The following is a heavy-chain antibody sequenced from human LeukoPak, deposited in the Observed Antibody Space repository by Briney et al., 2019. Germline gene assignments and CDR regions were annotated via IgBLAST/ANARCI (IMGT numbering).Heavy chain of an antibody. Sequence: ASVKVSCKASGYTFSSYYMHWVRQAPGQGLEWMGTIDPSGGSTSYAQKFQGRVTMTRDTSTSTVYMELSSLRSEDTAVYYCARTYYYDSSGYRFDYGGQGTLVTVSS. D-gene: IGHD3-22*01. CDR1: GYTFSSYY. CDR2: IDPSGGST. J-gene: IGHJ4*02. V-gene: IGHV1-46*01. CDR3: ARTYYYDSSGYRFDY.